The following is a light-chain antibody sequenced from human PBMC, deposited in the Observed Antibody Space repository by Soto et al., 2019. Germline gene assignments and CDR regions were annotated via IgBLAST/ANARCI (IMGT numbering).Light chain of an antibody. CDR3: HQYGSSPTT. CDR2: GAS. CDR1: QSVSSSY. Sequence: ENVLTQSPGTLSLSPGDRATLSCRASQSVSSSYLAWYQQKPGQAPRVLIYGASSRAPGIPDRFSGSGSGTNFTLTISRLEPEDFAVYYCHQYGSSPTTLGQGTKVEIK. V-gene: IGKV3-20*01. J-gene: IGKJ1*01.